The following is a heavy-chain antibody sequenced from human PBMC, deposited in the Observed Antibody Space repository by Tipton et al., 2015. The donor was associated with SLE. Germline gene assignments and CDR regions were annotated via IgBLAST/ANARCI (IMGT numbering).Heavy chain of an antibody. J-gene: IGHJ3*02. CDR2: IYYSGST. D-gene: IGHD5-24*01. CDR1: GGSISSGDYY. Sequence: TLSLTCTVSGGSISSGDYYWSWIRQPPGKGLEWIGYIYYSGSTYYNPSLKSRVTISVDTSKNQFSLKLSSVTAADTAVYYCARDPNLDAFDIWGQGTMVTVSS. V-gene: IGHV4-30-4*01. CDR3: ARDPNLDAFDI.